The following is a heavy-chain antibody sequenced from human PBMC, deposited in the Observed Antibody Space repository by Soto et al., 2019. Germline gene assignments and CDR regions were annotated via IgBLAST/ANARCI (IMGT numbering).Heavy chain of an antibody. Sequence: QVQLVQSGAEVKKPGSSVKGSCKASGGTFGSYAISWVRQAPGQGLEWMGGIIPIPGTANYAQKFQGSVTISADESTSTAYMELSSLRSEDTAVYYCARSQGSSTSLEIYYYYYYGMDVWGQGTTVTVSS. D-gene: IGHD2-2*01. CDR1: GGTFGSYA. CDR2: IIPIPGTA. V-gene: IGHV1-69*01. J-gene: IGHJ6*02. CDR3: ARSQGSSTSLEIYYYYYYGMDV.